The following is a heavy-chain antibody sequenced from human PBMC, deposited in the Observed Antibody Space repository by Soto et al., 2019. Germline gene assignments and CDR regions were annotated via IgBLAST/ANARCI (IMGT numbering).Heavy chain of an antibody. V-gene: IGHV3-23*01. Sequence: GSLRLSCAASGFTFSSYAMSWVRQAPGKGLEWVSAISGSGGSTYYADSVKGRFTISRDNSKNTLYLQMNSLRAEDTAVYYCAKVADVVVVAATPADAFDIWGQGTMVTVSS. CDR1: GFTFSSYA. CDR2: ISGSGGST. CDR3: AKVADVVVVAATPADAFDI. J-gene: IGHJ3*02. D-gene: IGHD2-15*01.